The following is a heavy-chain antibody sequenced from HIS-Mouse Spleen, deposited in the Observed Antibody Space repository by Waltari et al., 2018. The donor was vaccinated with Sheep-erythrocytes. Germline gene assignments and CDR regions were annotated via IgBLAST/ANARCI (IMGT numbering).Heavy chain of an antibody. CDR3: ARLYYYDSSGYYFDY. D-gene: IGHD3-22*01. J-gene: IGHJ4*02. CDR2: LYYSGST. CDR1: GGSISSSSYY. V-gene: IGHV4-39*01. Sequence: QLQLQESGPGLVKPSETLSLTCTVSGGSISSSSYYWGWIRQPPGKGLGWIGSLYYSGSTYYNPSRKSRGTISVDTSKNQFSLKLSSVTAADTAVYYCARLYYYDSSGYYFDYWGQGTLVTVSS.